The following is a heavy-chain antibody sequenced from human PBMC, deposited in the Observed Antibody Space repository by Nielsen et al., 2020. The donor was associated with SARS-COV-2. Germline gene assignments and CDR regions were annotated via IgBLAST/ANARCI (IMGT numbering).Heavy chain of an antibody. V-gene: IGHV3-9*01. D-gene: IGHD6-13*01. J-gene: IGHJ4*02. CDR2: ISWNSGSI. CDR3: ARGGSSWPFDY. CDR1: GFTFDDYA. Sequence: GGSLRLSCAASGFTFDDYAMHWVRQAPGKGLEWVSGISWNSGSIGYADSVKGRFTISRDNAKNSLYLQMNSLRAEDTAVYYCARGGSSWPFDYWGQGTLVTVSS.